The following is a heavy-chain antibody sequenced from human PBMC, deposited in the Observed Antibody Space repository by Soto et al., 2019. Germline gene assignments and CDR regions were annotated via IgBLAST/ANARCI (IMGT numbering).Heavy chain of an antibody. Sequence: QVQLVQSGAEVKKPGASVKVSCKTSGYIFTAYSMHWVRQAPGQGLEWMGVVNPSGGSAHYAQSLEGRVNLTRDTSTSTFYMELSSLRSEDTAVYYCAREENCRGGTCYSEYFHHWGQGTLVTDSS. CDR3: AREENCRGGTCYSEYFHH. CDR1: GYIFTAYS. V-gene: IGHV1-46*04. D-gene: IGHD2-15*01. J-gene: IGHJ1*01. CDR2: VNPSGGSA.